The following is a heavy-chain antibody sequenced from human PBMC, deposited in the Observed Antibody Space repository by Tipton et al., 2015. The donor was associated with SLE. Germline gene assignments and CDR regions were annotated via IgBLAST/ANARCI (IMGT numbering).Heavy chain of an antibody. CDR3: ARVLSPYYYYYMDV. V-gene: IGHV3-9*01. J-gene: IGHJ6*03. Sequence: RSLRLSCAASGFTFDDYAMHWVRQAPGKGLEWVSGISWNSGSIGYADSVKGRFTISRDNAKNSLYLQMNSLRAEDTAVYYCARVLSPYYYYYMDVWGKGTTVTVSS. CDR1: GFTFDDYA. CDR2: ISWNSGSI.